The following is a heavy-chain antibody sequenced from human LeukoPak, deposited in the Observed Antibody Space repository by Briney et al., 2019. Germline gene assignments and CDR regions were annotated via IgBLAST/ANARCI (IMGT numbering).Heavy chain of an antibody. CDR2: IIPIFGTA. Sequence: VASVKVSCKASGGTFSSYAISWVRQAPGQGLEWMGGIIPIFGTANYAQKFQGRVTITADESTSTAYMELSSLRSEDTAVYYCAREGAWYYYDSSGYYPFDPWGQGTLVTVSS. CDR3: AREGAWYYYDSSGYYPFDP. V-gene: IGHV1-69*13. J-gene: IGHJ5*02. D-gene: IGHD3-22*01. CDR1: GGTFSSYA.